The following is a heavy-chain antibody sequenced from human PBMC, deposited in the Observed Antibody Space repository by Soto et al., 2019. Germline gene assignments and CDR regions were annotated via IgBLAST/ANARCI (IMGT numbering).Heavy chain of an antibody. Sequence: SETLSLTCTVSGGSISSYYWSWIRQPPGKGLEWIGYIYYSGSTNYNPSLKSRVTISVDTSKNQFSLKLSSVTAADTAVYYCVRGLSAYLRPVNYYPMDALVQWTSVT. CDR1: GGSISSYY. V-gene: IGHV4-59*01. CDR2: IYYSGST. J-gene: IGHJ6*02. D-gene: IGHD3-16*01. CDR3: VRGLSAYLRPVNYYPMDA.